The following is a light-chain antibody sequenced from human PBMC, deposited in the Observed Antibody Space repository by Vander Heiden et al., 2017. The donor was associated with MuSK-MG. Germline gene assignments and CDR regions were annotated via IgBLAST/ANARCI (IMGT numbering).Light chain of an antibody. CDR2: GNT. CDR3: QSYDYMLSGSMI. J-gene: IGLJ2*01. Sequence: QSVLTQPPSAAGPPGQRVTISSTGSSSNLGAGYDVHWSQQLPGTAPKLRIFGNTNRPSGVPDRFSGSKSGTSASLAITGLQAEDEADYYCQSYDYMLSGSMIFGGGTQLTVL. CDR1: SSNLGAGYD. V-gene: IGLV1-40*01.